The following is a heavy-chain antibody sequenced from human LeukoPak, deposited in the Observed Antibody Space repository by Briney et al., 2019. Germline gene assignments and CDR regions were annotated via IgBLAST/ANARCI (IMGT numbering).Heavy chain of an antibody. V-gene: IGHV4-59*01. CDR3: ARAGGDY. CDR2: IYYSGST. CDR1: GGSISSYY. Sequence: SETLSLTCTVSGGSISSYYWSWIRQPPGKGLEWIGYIYYSGSTNYNPSLKSRVTISVDTSKKQCSLKLSSVTAADTAVYYCARAGGDYWGQGTLVTVSS. J-gene: IGHJ4*02. D-gene: IGHD3-10*01.